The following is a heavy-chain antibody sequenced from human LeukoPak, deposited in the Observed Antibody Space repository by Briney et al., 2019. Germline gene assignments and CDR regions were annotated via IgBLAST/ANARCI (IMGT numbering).Heavy chain of an antibody. CDR2: INPNSGGT. CDR3: ARASGYSSSSYDY. CDR1: GYTFTGYY. J-gene: IGHJ4*02. Sequence: ASVKVSCKASGYTFTGYYMHWVRQAPGQGLEWMGWINPNSGGTNYAQKFQGRVTMTRDTSISTAYMELSRLRSDDTAVYCCARASGYSSSSYDYWGQGTLVTVSS. V-gene: IGHV1-2*02. D-gene: IGHD6-6*01.